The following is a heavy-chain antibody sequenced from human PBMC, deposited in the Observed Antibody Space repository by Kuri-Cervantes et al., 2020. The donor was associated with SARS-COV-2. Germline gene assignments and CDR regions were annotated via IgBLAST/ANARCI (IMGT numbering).Heavy chain of an antibody. V-gene: IGHV3-23*01. CDR3: ARDLGGPRFGGMDV. J-gene: IGHJ6*02. Sequence: GGSLRLSCAASGFSFSSYAMSWVRQAPGKGLEWVSVISGSGTGAYYADSVKGRFTISRDNSKNTPYLQMNSLRAGDTAVYYCARDLGGPRFGGMDVWGQGTTVTVSS. CDR1: GFSFSSYA. CDR2: ISGSGTGA. D-gene: IGHD3-16*01.